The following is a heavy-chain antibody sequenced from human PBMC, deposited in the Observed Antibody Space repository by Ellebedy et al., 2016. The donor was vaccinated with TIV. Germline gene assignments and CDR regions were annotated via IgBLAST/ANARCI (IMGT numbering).Heavy chain of an antibody. CDR2: INHSGGT. D-gene: IGHD5-18*01. V-gene: IGHV4-34*01. CDR1: GGSFSDYY. CDR3: ARAIRNTAMSHYYFDY. J-gene: IGHJ4*02. Sequence: MPSETLSLTCAVYGGSFSDYYWSWIRQPPGKGLEWIGEINHSGGTNYNPSLKSRVTISADTSNNQFSLNLSSVTAADTAVYYCARAIRNTAMSHYYFDYWGQGTLVTVSS.